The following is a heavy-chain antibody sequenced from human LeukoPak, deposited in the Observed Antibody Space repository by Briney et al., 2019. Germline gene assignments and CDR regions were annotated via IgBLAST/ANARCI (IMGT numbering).Heavy chain of an antibody. CDR1: GSTFDDYA. Sequence: GGSLRLSCAASGSTFDDYAMPWVRQAPGKGLEWVSLISGDGGSTYYADSVKGRFTISRDNSKNSLHLQMNSLRTEDTALYYCAKDIGATVEYYFQHWGQGTLVTVSS. CDR3: AKDIGATVEYYFQH. CDR2: ISGDGGST. J-gene: IGHJ1*01. V-gene: IGHV3-43*02. D-gene: IGHD1-26*01.